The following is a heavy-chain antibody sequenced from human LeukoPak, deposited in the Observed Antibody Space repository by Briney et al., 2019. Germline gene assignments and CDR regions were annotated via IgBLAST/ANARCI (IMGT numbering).Heavy chain of an antibody. Sequence: WASVKVSCKASGYTFTSYGISWVRQAPGQGLEWMGWISAYNGNTNYAQKLQGRVTMTTDTSTSTAYMELRSLRSDDTAVYYCAREGRYDSSGYYYVDWGQGTLVTVSS. CDR2: ISAYNGNT. J-gene: IGHJ4*02. CDR3: AREGRYDSSGYYYVD. D-gene: IGHD3-22*01. V-gene: IGHV1-18*01. CDR1: GYTFTSYG.